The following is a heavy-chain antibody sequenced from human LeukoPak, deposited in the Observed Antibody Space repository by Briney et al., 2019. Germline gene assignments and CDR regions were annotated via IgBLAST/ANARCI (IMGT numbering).Heavy chain of an antibody. Sequence: GASVKVSCKASGYTFSGYYIHWVRQGPGQGLEWMGWINPNSGTNYAQNFQGRVTMTRDTSISTAYMELSRVISDDTAVYYCAREEQHQRGRHFEYWGQGTLSPSPQ. J-gene: IGHJ4*02. CDR1: GYTFSGYY. CDR3: AREEQHQRGRHFEY. D-gene: IGHD6-13*01. CDR2: INPNSGT. V-gene: IGHV1-2*02.